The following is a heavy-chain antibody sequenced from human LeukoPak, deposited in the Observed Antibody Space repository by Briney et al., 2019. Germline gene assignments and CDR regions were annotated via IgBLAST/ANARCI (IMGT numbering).Heavy chain of an antibody. J-gene: IGHJ4*02. CDR2: INWNGGST. V-gene: IGHV3-20*01. CDR3: ARSSGYDAGQFDY. Sequence: GGSLRLSCAASGFTFSSTWMHWFRQGAGKGLEWVSGINWNGGSTGYADSVKGRFTISRDNAKNSLYLQMNSLRAEDTALYHCARSSGYDAGQFDYWGQGTLVTVSS. D-gene: IGHD5-12*01. CDR1: GFTFSSTW.